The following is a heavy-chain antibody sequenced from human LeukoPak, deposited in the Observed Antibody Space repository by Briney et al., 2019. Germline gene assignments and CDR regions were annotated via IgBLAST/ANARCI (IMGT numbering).Heavy chain of an antibody. CDR3: ARDFRTVGAATGHYYGMDV. CDR2: ISFDGSNK. D-gene: IGHD1-26*01. Sequence: PGGSLRLSCAASGFTFSSFGMHWVRQAPGKGLEWVAVISFDGSNKYYADSVKGRFTISRDNSKNTLSLQMNSLRPEDTALYYCARDFRTVGAATGHYYGMDVWGQGTTVTVSS. J-gene: IGHJ6*02. CDR1: GFTFSSFG. V-gene: IGHV3-30*03.